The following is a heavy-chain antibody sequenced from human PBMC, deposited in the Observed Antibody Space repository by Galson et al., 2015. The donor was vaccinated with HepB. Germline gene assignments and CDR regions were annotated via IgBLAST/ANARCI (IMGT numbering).Heavy chain of an antibody. J-gene: IGHJ5*02. Sequence: SLRLSCAASGFTFSNYAMNWVRQAPGKGLEWVSVSSGSGGVTYYADSVKGRFTISRDNSKNKVYLQMSSLRAEDTAIYYCARESQWRPGGRNSWFDPGGQGTLVTVSS. CDR3: ARESQWRPGGRNSWFDP. V-gene: IGHV3-23*01. CDR1: GFTFSNYA. D-gene: IGHD2-8*02. CDR2: SSGSGGVT.